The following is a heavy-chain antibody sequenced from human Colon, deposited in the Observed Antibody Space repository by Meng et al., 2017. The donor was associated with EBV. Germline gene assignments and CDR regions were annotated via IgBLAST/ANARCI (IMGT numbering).Heavy chain of an antibody. V-gene: IGHV4-59*01. CDR2: SYYSGAT. CDR3: ARDSFFDSGSRLLDP. D-gene: IGHD3-10*01. CDR1: CGSIIRYF. Sequence: QWPLQESGPGWGNPSETLAPSRSFSCGSIIRYFWNWIRQTPGRGLEWIGYSYYSGATSINPSLRSRVTISVDMSRNQISLRLNSVTAADTAIYYCARDSFFDSGSRLLDPWGPGTLVTVSS. J-gene: IGHJ5*02.